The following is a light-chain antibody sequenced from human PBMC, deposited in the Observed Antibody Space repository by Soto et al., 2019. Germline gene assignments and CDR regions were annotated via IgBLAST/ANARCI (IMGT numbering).Light chain of an antibody. CDR3: QHYNSYSEA. Sequence: DITMTQSPSTLSGYVGDRVTIPCRASQTISSWLAWYQQKPGKAPKLLIYKASTLKSGVPSRFSGSGSGTEFTLTISSLQPDDFATYYCQHYNSYSEAFGQGTKVDIK. V-gene: IGKV1-5*03. CDR2: KAS. CDR1: QTISSW. J-gene: IGKJ1*01.